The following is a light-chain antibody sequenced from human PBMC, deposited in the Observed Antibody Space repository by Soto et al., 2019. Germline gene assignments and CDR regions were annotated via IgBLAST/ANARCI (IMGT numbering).Light chain of an antibody. V-gene: IGKV1-17*03. CDR3: LQHNTSPLT. CDR1: QGINNY. CDR2: AAS. J-gene: IGKJ4*01. Sequence: DIQMTQSPSAVSASVGDRVTITCRGSQGINNYLAWFQQKPGKAPKRLIYAASTLQTGVPSRFSGSGSGTEFTLTISSLQPEDFATYYCLQHNTSPLTLGGGTKVDIK.